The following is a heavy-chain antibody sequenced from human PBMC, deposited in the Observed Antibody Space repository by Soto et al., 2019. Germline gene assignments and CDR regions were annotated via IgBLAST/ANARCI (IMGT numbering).Heavy chain of an antibody. CDR3: TQDGGSRDWLTVN. V-gene: IGHV3-23*01. CDR1: GFTFTSYA. D-gene: IGHD3-22*01. J-gene: IGHJ4*02. CDR2: ITGGGDNT. Sequence: EVQLLESGGDLVQPGGSLRLSCAASGFTFTSYAMSWIRQAPGKGLEWVSAITGGGDNTYYADSVKGRFTISRDNSKNTLXXXXXXXXXXXXXFYYCTQDGGSRDWLTVNWGQGTLVTVSS.